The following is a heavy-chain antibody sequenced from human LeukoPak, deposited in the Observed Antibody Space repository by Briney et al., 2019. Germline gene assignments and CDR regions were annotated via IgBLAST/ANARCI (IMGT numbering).Heavy chain of an antibody. J-gene: IGHJ4*02. D-gene: IGHD1-7*01. CDR1: GLTLTSYA. Sequence: GGSLRLSCAGSGLTLTSYAVSWVRQAPGKGLEGVSSIGGSGASTYYAHSVKGRFTISRDKSNNALYLQMNSLGAEDTALYYCAQGTRGNTAYYFDFWSQGTLVTVSS. V-gene: IGHV3-23*01. CDR2: IGGSGAST. CDR3: AQGTRGNTAYYFDF.